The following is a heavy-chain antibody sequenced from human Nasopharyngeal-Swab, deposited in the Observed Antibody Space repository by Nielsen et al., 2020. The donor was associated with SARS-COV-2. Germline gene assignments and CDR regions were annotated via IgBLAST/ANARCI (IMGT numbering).Heavy chain of an antibody. D-gene: IGHD4-11*01. Sequence: SCKGSGYSFTSYWISWVRQMPGKGLEWMGRIDPSDSYTNYSPSFQGHVTISADKSISTAYLQWSSLKASDTAMYYCARHDYSNYNWFDPWGQGTLVTVSS. J-gene: IGHJ5*02. CDR3: ARHDYSNYNWFDP. V-gene: IGHV5-10-1*01. CDR2: IDPSDSYT. CDR1: GYSFTSYW.